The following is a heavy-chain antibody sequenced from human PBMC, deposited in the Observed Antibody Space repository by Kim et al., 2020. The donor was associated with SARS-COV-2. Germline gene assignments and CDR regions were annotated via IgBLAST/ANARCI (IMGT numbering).Heavy chain of an antibody. D-gene: IGHD3-10*01. Sequence: SETLSLTCTVSGGSISSSSYYWGWIRQPPGKGLEWIGSIYYSGSTYYNPSLKSRVTISVDTSKNQFSLKLSSVTAADTAVYYCARHGGDQYYYGSGSYSRPPHDAFDIWGQGTMVTVSS. J-gene: IGHJ3*02. V-gene: IGHV4-39*01. CDR1: GGSISSSSYY. CDR2: IYYSGST. CDR3: ARHGGDQYYYGSGSYSRPPHDAFDI.